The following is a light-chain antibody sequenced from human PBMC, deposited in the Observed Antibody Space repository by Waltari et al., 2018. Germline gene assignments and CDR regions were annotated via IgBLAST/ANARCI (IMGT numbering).Light chain of an antibody. V-gene: IGKV4-1*01. CDR3: QQYYSLPWA. Sequence: DIVMTQSPDFLAVSLGERATINCKSSQSVLFNFNNKNYLGWYQHKPGRPPKPLIYWASTRESGVPDRFSGSGSGTDFNLTISSLQAEDVAVYYCQQYYSLPWAFGQGTKVEIK. J-gene: IGKJ1*01. CDR2: WAS. CDR1: QSVLFNFNNKNY.